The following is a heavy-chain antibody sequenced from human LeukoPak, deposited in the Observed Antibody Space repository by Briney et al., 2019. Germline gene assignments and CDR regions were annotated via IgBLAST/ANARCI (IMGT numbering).Heavy chain of an antibody. CDR2: IHYSGST. CDR1: GGSISSDY. D-gene: IGHD1-1*01. J-gene: IGHJ5*02. CDR3: ACGSNNWYNWFDP. Sequence: SETLSLTCTVSGGSISSDYWSWIRQPPEKGLEWIGYIHYSGSTYYHPSLKSRVSMSVDTSRNQSSLKLSSVTAADTAVYYCACGSNNWYNWFDPWGQGTLVTVSS. V-gene: IGHV4-59*06.